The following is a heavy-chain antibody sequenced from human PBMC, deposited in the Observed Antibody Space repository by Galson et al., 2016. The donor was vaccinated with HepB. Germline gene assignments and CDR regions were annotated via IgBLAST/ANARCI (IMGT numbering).Heavy chain of an antibody. Sequence: SVKVSCKASGYTITSYYMHWVRQAPGQGLEWMGVIYPSGDTTNYSQRFRGRVTMTRDTSTYTVYMELSSLRSEDTAVYYCVREGLPEVKYFDFWGQGTLVTVSS. D-gene: IGHD2-2*01. J-gene: IGHJ4*02. CDR1: GYTITSYY. V-gene: IGHV1-46*01. CDR2: IYPSGDTT. CDR3: VREGLPEVKYFDF.